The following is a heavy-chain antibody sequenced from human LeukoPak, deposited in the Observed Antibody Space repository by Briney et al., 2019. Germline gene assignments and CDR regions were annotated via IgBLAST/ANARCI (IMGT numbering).Heavy chain of an antibody. V-gene: IGHV4-59*01. CDR3: ARESRDDDWFDP. D-gene: IGHD5-24*01. CDR1: ADSISGYY. J-gene: IGHJ5*02. Sequence: SETLSLTCAVSADSISGYYWSWIRQPPGKRLEWIGYIFHSGFTNYNPSLKSRVTISIDTSKNQSSLKLSSVTAADTAVYCCARESRDDDWFDPWGQGILVTVSS. CDR2: IFHSGFT.